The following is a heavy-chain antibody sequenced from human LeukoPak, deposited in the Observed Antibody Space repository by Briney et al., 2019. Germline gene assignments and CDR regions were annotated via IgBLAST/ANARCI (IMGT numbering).Heavy chain of an antibody. Sequence: GGSLRLSCAASGVTFSNYGMRWVRQAPGTGLEWVAVIWYDGSNKYYADSVKGRFTISRDNSKNTLYLQMNSLRAEDTAVYYCARGDYFDSTGYSQYFQHWGQGTLVTVSS. D-gene: IGHD3-22*01. CDR1: GVTFSNYG. J-gene: IGHJ1*01. CDR2: IWYDGSNK. V-gene: IGHV3-33*01. CDR3: ARGDYFDSTGYSQYFQH.